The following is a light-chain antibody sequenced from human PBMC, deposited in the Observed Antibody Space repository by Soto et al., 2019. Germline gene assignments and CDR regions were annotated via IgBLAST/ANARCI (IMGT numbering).Light chain of an antibody. CDR1: QSISSW. V-gene: IGKV1-5*03. J-gene: IGKJ4*01. CDR2: NAS. Sequence: DIQMTQSPSTLSASVGDRVTITCRASQSISSWLAWYQQKPGKAPNLLIYNASSLASGVPSRFSGSGSGTEFTLTISSLQPDDFATYYCQQYNSYPLTFGGGTKVEIK. CDR3: QQYNSYPLT.